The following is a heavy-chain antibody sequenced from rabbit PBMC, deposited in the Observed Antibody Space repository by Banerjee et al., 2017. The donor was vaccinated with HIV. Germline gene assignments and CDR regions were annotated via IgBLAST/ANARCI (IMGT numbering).Heavy chain of an antibody. CDR3: ASRYAFNNYYRGL. CDR2: IYTGSGNT. D-gene: IGHD8-1*01. V-gene: IGHV1S40*01. J-gene: IGHJ4*01. CDR1: GFSFSGNYA. Sequence: QSLEESGGDLVKPGASLTLTCTASGFSFSGNYAMCWVRQAPGKGLEWIACIYTGSGNTGYASWAKGRFTISKTSSTTVTLQMTSLTAADTATYFCASRYAFNNYYRGLWGPGTLVTVS.